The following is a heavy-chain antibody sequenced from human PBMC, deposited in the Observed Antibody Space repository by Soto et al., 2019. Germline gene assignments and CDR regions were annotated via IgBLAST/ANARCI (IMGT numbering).Heavy chain of an antibody. Sequence: GGSLRLSCAASGFTVSSNCMNWVRQAPGKGLEWVSVIYSGGNTYYTDSVKGRFTISRDNSKNTLYLQMNSLRAEDTAVYYCARRYCSGGSCYSFDYWGQGPLVTV. CDR3: ARRYCSGGSCYSFDY. CDR2: IYSGGNT. V-gene: IGHV3-53*01. J-gene: IGHJ4*02. CDR1: GFTVSSNC. D-gene: IGHD2-15*01.